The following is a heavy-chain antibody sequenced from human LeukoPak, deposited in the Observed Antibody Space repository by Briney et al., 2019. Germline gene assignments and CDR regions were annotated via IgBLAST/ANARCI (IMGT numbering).Heavy chain of an antibody. D-gene: IGHD3-9*01. V-gene: IGHV3-7*01. CDR3: ASKGRYFAWLTPPHY. Sequence: GGSLRLSCAASGFTFSSYWMSWVRQAPGKGLEWVANIKQDGSEKYYVDSVKGRFTISRDNAKNSLYLQMNSLRAEDTAVYYCASKGRYFAWLTPPHYWGQGTLVTVSS. J-gene: IGHJ4*02. CDR1: GFTFSSYW. CDR2: IKQDGSEK.